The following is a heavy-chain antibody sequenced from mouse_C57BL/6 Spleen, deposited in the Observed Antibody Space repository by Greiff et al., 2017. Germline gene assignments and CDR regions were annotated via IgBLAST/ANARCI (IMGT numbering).Heavy chain of an antibody. D-gene: IGHD1-1*01. CDR1: GFNIKDDY. V-gene: IGHV14-4*01. CDR3: TTSITTVVARAY. Sequence: EVQLQQSGAELVRPGASVKLSCTASGFNIKDDYMHWVKQRPEQGLEWIGWIDPENGDTEYASKFQGKATITADTSSNTAYLQLSSLTSADTAVYYCTTSITTVVARAYGGQGTLVTVSA. CDR2: IDPENGDT. J-gene: IGHJ3*01.